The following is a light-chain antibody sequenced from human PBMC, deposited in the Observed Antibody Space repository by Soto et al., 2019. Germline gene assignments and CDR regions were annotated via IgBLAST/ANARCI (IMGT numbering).Light chain of an antibody. CDR1: SSNIGTYY. CDR2: RNN. V-gene: IGLV1-47*01. CDR3: AAWDDSLSGHVV. Sequence: QSVLTQPPSVSATPGQRVTISCSGSSSNIGTYYVYWYQQLPGTAPKVLIYRNNQRPSGVPDRFSGSKSGTSASLAISGLRSEDEAEYYCAAWDDSLSGHVVFGGGTKLTVL. J-gene: IGLJ2*01.